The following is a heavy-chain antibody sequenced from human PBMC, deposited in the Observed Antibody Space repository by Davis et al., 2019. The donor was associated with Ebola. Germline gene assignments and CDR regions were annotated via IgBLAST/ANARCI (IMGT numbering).Heavy chain of an antibody. Sequence: SETLSLTCTVSGGSISSSYWSWIRQPPGKVLEWIGYIYYSGSTNYNPSLKSRVTISVDTSKNQFSLKLSSVTAADTAVYYCARGRSIAAAWGQGTLVTVSS. CDR2: IYYSGST. CDR1: GGSISSSY. V-gene: IGHV4-59*08. J-gene: IGHJ4*02. CDR3: ARGRSIAAA. D-gene: IGHD6-13*01.